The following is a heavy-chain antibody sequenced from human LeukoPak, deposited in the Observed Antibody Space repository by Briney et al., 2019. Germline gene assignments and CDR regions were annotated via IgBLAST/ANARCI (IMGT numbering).Heavy chain of an antibody. V-gene: IGHV1-69*16. CDR2: IIPILGTA. CDR3: ARDRNSNLGRYCSGGSCPGFRNGYMDV. CDR1: PGTFITYY. D-gene: IGHD2-15*01. J-gene: IGHJ6*03. Sequence: GASVPVPYMPSPGTFITYYWRWVRHAPRQGLEWMGGIIPILGTANYAQQFQGRVTITTDESTITAYMALSSPRSEDTAVYYCARDRNSNLGRYCSGGSCPGFRNGYMDVWGKGTTVTVSS.